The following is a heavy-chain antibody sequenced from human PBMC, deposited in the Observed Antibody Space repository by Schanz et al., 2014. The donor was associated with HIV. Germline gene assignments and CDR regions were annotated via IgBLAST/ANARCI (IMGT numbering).Heavy chain of an antibody. V-gene: IGHV1-8*02. J-gene: IGHJ2*01. CDR2: VNPESGNT. Sequence: QVRLVQSGAEVKKPGASVKVSCETSGYTFSDYDINWVRQAPGQGLEWMGWVNPESGNTGMADTFLGRLSLTRFTSTGTAYMELDSLRSEDTAIYYCVRAASFHFDKEGYYRNWYFDFWGRGTLVAVSS. CDR3: VRAASFHFDKEGYYRNWYFDF. D-gene: IGHD1-26*01. CDR1: GYTFSDYD.